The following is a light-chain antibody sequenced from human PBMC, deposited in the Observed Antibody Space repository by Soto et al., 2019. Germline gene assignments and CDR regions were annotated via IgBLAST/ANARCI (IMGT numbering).Light chain of an antibody. CDR1: QAIMIY. V-gene: IGKV1-33*01. CDR3: QQYDDLPLT. Sequence: DITMTQSPSSLSASVGDRVSITCQASQAIMIYLNWYQQKPGKAPKLLISCASNLEPGVPSRFTGSGSETMFTLTISSLQPEDFATYYCQQYDDLPLTFGGGTHVE. CDR2: CAS. J-gene: IGKJ4*01.